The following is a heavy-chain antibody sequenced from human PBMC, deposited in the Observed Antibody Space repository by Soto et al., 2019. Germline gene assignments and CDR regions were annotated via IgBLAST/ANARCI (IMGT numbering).Heavy chain of an antibody. D-gene: IGHD2-15*01. CDR1: GFIFRSYG. CDR2: IAYDGADK. V-gene: IGHV3-30*18. CDR3: AKGGGYCSIGSCRTDY. Sequence: QVQLVESGGGVVQPGRYLRLSCAASGFIFRSYGMHWVRQAPGKGLEWVAAIAYDGADKYYLDSVKGRFTISGDNYKDTRHVQMNSLRVEDTAVYYCAKGGGYCSIGSCRTDYWGQGTLVTVSS. J-gene: IGHJ4*02.